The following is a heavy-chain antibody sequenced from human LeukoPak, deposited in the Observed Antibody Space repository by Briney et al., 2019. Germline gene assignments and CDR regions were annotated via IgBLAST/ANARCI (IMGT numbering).Heavy chain of an antibody. CDR2: IIPIFGTA. CDR3: ARALDIVVVPAATAASLGY. D-gene: IGHD2-2*01. J-gene: IGHJ4*02. V-gene: IGHV1-69*01. Sequence: ASVKVSCKASGGTFSSYAISWVRQAPGQGLEWMGGIIPIFGTANYAQKFQGRVTITADESTSTAYMELSSLGSEDTAVYYCARALDIVVVPAATAASLGYWGQGTLVTVSS. CDR1: GGTFSSYA.